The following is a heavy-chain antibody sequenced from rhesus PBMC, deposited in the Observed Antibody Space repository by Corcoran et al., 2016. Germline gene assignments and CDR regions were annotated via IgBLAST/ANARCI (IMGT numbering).Heavy chain of an antibody. Sequence: QLQLQESGPGLVKPSETLSLTCAVSGYSISSGYGWSWIRQPPGKGLEWIGYISYSWSTSYNPSLKSRVTISRDTSKNQFSLKLSSVTAADTAVYYCASLYSSGWYTNPDYWGQGVLVTVSS. CDR1: GYSISSGYG. D-gene: IGHD6-31*01. CDR2: ISYSWST. J-gene: IGHJ4*01. CDR3: ASLYSSGWYTNPDY. V-gene: IGHV4-122*02.